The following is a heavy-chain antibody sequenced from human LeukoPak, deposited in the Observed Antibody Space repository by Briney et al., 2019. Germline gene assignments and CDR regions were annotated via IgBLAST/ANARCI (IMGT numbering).Heavy chain of an antibody. CDR1: GYTFTSYY. J-gene: IGHJ4*02. D-gene: IGHD1-26*01. V-gene: IGHV1-46*01. CDR2: INPGGGST. Sequence: GASVKVSFKASGYTFTSYYMHWVRQAPGQGLEWMGIINPGGGSTNYAQNFQGRVTMTRDTSTSTVYMELSSLRSEDTAVYYCARDSGSYSGFDYWGQGTLATVSS. CDR3: ARDSGSYSGFDY.